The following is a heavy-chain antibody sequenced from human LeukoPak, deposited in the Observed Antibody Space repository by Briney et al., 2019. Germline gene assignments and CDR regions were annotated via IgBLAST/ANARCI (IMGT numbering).Heavy chain of an antibody. Sequence: SVKVSCKASGGTFSSYAISWVRQAPGQGLEWMGGIIPIFGTANYAQKFQGRVTITADESTSTGYMELSSLRSEDTAVYYCASKRGHSYGLDYWGQGTLVTVSS. V-gene: IGHV1-69*13. CDR2: IIPIFGTA. D-gene: IGHD5-18*01. CDR3: ASKRGHSYGLDY. CDR1: GGTFSSYA. J-gene: IGHJ4*02.